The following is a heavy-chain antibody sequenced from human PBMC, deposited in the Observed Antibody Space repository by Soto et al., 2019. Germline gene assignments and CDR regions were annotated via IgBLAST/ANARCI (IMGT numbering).Heavy chain of an antibody. D-gene: IGHD3-10*01. J-gene: IGHJ6*01. CDR2: ITRSSSYI. V-gene: IGHV3-21*02. CDR3: ARDGEAHYGLDV. CDR1: GFTFSSYS. Sequence: EVQLVESGGGLVKPGGSLRLSCAASGFTFSSYSMNWVRQAPGKGLEWVSFITRSSSYIFYADSLEGRFTVSRDNAKNSVYLHMSSLRAEDTAVYYCARDGEAHYGLDVWGQGTTVTVSS.